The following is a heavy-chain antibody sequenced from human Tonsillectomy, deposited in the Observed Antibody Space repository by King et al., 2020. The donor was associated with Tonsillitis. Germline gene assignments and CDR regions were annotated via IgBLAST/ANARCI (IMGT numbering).Heavy chain of an antibody. CDR1: VGTFSSYA. CDR2: IIPIFGTA. D-gene: IGHD6-13*01. J-gene: IGHJ4*02. CDR3: ASSRIAAAGTGSLFGY. Sequence: QLVQSGAEVKKPGSSVKVSCKASVGTFSSYAIIWVRQAPGQGLEWMGGIIPIFGTANYAQKFQGRVTITADESTSTAYMELSSLRSEDTAVYYCASSRIAAAGTGSLFGYWGQGTLVTVSS. V-gene: IGHV1-69*12.